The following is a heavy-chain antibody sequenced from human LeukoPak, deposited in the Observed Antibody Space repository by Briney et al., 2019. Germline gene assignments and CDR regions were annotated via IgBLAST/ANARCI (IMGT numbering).Heavy chain of an antibody. CDR1: GGSISPNY. CDR2: VYYTGRT. V-gene: IGHV4-59*08. Sequence: PSETLSLTCSVSGGSISPNYWTWIRQSPQRGLEWIGYVYYTGRTRYNPSLQSRLTISLDTSNSHFSLQLSSVTAADTAVYYCARLLDNDHSGAPDTFDIWGQGTTVTVSS. J-gene: IGHJ3*02. CDR3: ARLLDNDHSGAPDTFDI. D-gene: IGHD3-22*01.